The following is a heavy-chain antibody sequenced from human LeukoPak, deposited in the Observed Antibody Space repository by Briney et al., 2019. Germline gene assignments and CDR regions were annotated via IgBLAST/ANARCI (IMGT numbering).Heavy chain of an antibody. V-gene: IGHV4-39*01. CDR2: IYPTGTT. D-gene: IGHD1-7*01. Sequence: KSSETLFLTCTVSGGSIRSSSYYWGWIRQPPGKGLECVGNIYPTGTTYYNPSLKRRVTISIDTSKSQFSLRLSSVTAADTAVYYCVQNIPGTIEHWGQGTLVTVSS. CDR3: VQNIPGTIEH. CDR1: GGSIRSSSYY. J-gene: IGHJ1*01.